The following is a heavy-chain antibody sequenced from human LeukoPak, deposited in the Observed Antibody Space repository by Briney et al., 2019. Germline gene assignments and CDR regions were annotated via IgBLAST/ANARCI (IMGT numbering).Heavy chain of an antibody. Sequence: TGGSLRLSCEASGFTFSGYAVSWVRQAPGKGLEWVSVIYSGGSTYYADSVKGRFTISRDNSKNTLYLQMNSLRAEDTAVYYCARDSRRILPSDWGQGTLVTVSS. D-gene: IGHD2-15*01. J-gene: IGHJ4*02. CDR1: GFTFSGYA. V-gene: IGHV3-66*01. CDR2: IYSGGST. CDR3: ARDSRRILPSD.